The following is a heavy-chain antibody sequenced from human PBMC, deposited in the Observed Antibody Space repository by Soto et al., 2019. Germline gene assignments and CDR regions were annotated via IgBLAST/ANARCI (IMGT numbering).Heavy chain of an antibody. J-gene: IGHJ6*01. D-gene: IGHD2-2*01. CDR1: GGSISSNKW. CDR3: ARDDHIVVVPTSLGAMDV. Sequence: QVQLQESGPGLVKPSETLSLTCAVYGGSISSNKWWSWVRQPPGKGLEWIGEIYHSGSTNYNPSLKGRVTISLDKSKNQFSLKLTSVTAADSAVYYCARDDHIVVVPTSLGAMDVW. V-gene: IGHV4-4*02. CDR2: IYHSGST.